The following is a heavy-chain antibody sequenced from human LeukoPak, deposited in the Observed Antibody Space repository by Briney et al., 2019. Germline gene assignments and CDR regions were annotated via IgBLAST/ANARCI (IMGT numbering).Heavy chain of an antibody. CDR1: GGSITSGDSF. CDR3: ARVRSLAAATPYWFDP. Sequence: SETLSLTCTIPGGSITSGDSFWTWIRHHSEKGLEWIGYISYSGSPYYNPSLQTRVTISSDMSKNQFSLNLASVTAADTAVYYCARVRSLAAATPYWFDPCGQGTLVTVSS. D-gene: IGHD2-15*01. CDR2: ISYSGSP. V-gene: IGHV4-31*03. J-gene: IGHJ5*02.